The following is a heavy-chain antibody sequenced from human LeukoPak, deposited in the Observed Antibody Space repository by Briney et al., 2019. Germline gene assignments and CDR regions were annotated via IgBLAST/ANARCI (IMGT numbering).Heavy chain of an antibody. D-gene: IGHD6-19*01. CDR3: ARVYSSGWYGTRGET. J-gene: IGHJ5*02. CDR1: GFTFSSYS. CDR2: ISSSSSYI. V-gene: IGHV3-21*01. Sequence: GGSLRLSCAASGFTFSSYSMNWVRQAPGKGLEWVSSISSSSSYIYYADSVKGRFTISRDNAKNSLYLQMNSLRAEDTAVYYCARVYSSGWYGTRGETWGQGTLVTVSS.